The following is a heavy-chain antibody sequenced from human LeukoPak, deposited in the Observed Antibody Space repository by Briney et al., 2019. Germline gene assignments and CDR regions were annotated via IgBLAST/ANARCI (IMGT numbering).Heavy chain of an antibody. CDR1: GFTFSSYA. CDR3: ATSGLESYYFDY. V-gene: IGHV3-23*01. CDR2: ISGSGGST. D-gene: IGHD6-6*01. Sequence: GGSLRLSCAASGFTFSSYAMSWVRQAPGKGLEWVSAISGSGGSTCYADSVKGRFTISRDNAKNSLYLQMNSLRAEDTAVYYCATSGLESYYFDYWGQGTLVTVSS. J-gene: IGHJ4*02.